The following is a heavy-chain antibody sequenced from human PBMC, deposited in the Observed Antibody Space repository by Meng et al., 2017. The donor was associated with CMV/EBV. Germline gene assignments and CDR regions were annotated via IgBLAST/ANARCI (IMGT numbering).Heavy chain of an antibody. CDR3: ARDSITRPWDYYYGMDV. Sequence: SVKVSCKASGGTFSSYAISWVRQAPGQGLEWMGGIIPIFGTANYAQKFQGRVTITTDESTSTVYMELSSLRSEDTAVYYCARDSITRPWDYYYGMDVWGQGTTVTVSS. D-gene: IGHD3-16*01. V-gene: IGHV1-69*05. CDR1: GGTFSSYA. CDR2: IIPIFGTA. J-gene: IGHJ6*02.